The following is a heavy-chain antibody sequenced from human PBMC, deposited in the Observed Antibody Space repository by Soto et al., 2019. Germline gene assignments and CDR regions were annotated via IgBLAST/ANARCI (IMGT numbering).Heavy chain of an antibody. V-gene: IGHV1-18*04. CDR3: ARRSGTTLFDF. J-gene: IGHJ4*02. CDR2: IRVYSGDT. D-gene: IGHD1-1*01. Sequence: QVQLVQSGAEVKKSGASVKVSCKASGYTFSKYGISWVRQAPGQGLEWMGWIRVYSGDTHYAQNFRGRVTMTADTSTTTAYMDLSNLTSDDTAVFFCARRSGTTLFDFWGPGTLVTVSS. CDR1: GYTFSKYG.